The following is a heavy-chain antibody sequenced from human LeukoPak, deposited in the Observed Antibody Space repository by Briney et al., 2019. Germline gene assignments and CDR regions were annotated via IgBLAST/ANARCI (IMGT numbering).Heavy chain of an antibody. CDR2: INRDSYI. CDR1: GFTFSSYS. V-gene: IGHV3-21*01. CDR3: ARVIYYHYYYMDV. Sequence: GGSLRLSCAASGFTFSSYSMNWVRQAPGKGLEWVSSINRDSYIYYADSVKGRFTISRDNAKNSLFLQMNSMGAEDTAVYYCARVIYYHYYYMDVWGKGTTVTVSS. J-gene: IGHJ6*03.